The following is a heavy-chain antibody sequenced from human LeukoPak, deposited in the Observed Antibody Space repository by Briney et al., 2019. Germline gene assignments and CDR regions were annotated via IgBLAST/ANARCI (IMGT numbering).Heavy chain of an antibody. CDR1: GGSIISSGDY. V-gene: IGHV4-39*01. J-gene: IGHJ3*02. D-gene: IGHD3-10*01. CDR3: ARQRASGTWAFDI. CDR2: IYYTGTT. Sequence: SETLSLTCTVSGGSIISSGDYWWGWIRQPPGKGLEWIGGIYYTGTTYNDPSLKSRVTISVDTSKGHFSLRLTPVTAADTAVYYCARQRASGTWAFDIWGQGTMVTVSS.